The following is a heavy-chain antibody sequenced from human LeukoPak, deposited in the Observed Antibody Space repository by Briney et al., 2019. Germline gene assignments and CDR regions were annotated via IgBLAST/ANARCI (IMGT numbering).Heavy chain of an antibody. CDR2: IYYSGST. D-gene: IGHD6-19*01. CDR3: ARQGMGGWYLKVFAY. Sequence: SETLSLTCTVSGGSISSSSYYWGWIRQPPGKGLEWIGSIYYSGSTYYNPSLKSRVTISVDTSKNQFSLKLSSVTAADTAVYYCARQGMGGWYLKVFAYWGQGTLVTASS. J-gene: IGHJ4*02. V-gene: IGHV4-39*01. CDR1: GGSISSSSYY.